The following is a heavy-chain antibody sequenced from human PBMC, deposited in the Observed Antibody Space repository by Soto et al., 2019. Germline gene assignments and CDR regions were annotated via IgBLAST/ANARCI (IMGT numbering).Heavy chain of an antibody. CDR1: GFTFSSYG. CDR3: AKDSAGGNYWTDDMDV. CDR2: ISYDVKNK. Sequence: QVQLVESGGGVVQPGKSLRLSCAASGFTFSSYGMHWVRQAPGKGLEWVAIISYDVKNKHYGDSVKGRFTISRDNSKNTLYLQMNSLRLEDTALYFCAKDSAGGNYWTDDMDVWGQGTAVTVSS. D-gene: IGHD1-1*01. J-gene: IGHJ6*02. V-gene: IGHV3-30*18.